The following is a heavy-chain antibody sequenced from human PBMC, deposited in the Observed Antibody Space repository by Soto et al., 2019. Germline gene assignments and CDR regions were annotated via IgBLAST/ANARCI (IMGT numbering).Heavy chain of an antibody. J-gene: IGHJ4*02. V-gene: IGHV3-7*03. CDR1: GFSFGDYW. D-gene: IGHD3-3*01. CDR3: AKLGSGYYTGLYFDY. Sequence: GGSLRLSCAASGFSFGDYWMSWVRQAPGKGLEWVAHMKKDGSEKYYVDSVKGRFSVSRDNSKNSLYLQMDSLRAEDTAVYYCAKLGSGYYTGLYFDYWGQGTLVTVSS. CDR2: MKKDGSEK.